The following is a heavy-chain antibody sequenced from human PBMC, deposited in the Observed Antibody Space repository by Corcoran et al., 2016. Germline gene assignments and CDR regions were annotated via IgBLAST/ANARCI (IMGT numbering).Heavy chain of an antibody. CDR3: ARDFTGGYAAKTPEVDFDY. CDR1: GFDFSDHW. D-gene: IGHD1-26*01. J-gene: IGHJ4*02. CDR2: INRDGSRK. Sequence: EVQLVESGGVLVQPGGSLRLSCAASGFDFSDHWMSWVRQAPGKGLEWVANINRDGSRKSYVDSVKGRFTISRDNAKNSVNLQMNSLRAEDTAVDYWARDFTGGYAAKTPEVDFDYWGQGTLVTVSS. V-gene: IGHV3-7*03.